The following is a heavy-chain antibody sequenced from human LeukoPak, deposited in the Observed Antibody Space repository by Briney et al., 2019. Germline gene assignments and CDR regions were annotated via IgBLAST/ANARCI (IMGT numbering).Heavy chain of an antibody. V-gene: IGHV1-46*01. CDR1: GYTFTSYG. J-gene: IGHJ6*03. D-gene: IGHD3-22*01. CDR3: ARDPGDSSGYGQYWGFSRHYYYYMDV. CDR2: INPSGGST. Sequence: GASVKVSCKASGYTFTSYGISWVRQAPGQGLEWMGIINPSGGSTSYAQKFQGRVTMTRDTSTSTVYMELSSLRSEDTAVYYCARDPGDSSGYGQYWGFSRHYYYYMDVWGKGTTVTISS.